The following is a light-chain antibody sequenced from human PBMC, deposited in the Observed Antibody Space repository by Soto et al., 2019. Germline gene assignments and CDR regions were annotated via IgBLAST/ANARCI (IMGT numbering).Light chain of an antibody. CDR3: SSYTTISTYV. Sequence: QSELTQPASVSGSPGQSITISCTGTSSDVGGYNYVSWYQQHPGKAPKLMIYDVRNRPSGVSSRFSGSKSVNTASLTISGLQAEDEADYYCSSYTTISTYVFGTGTKVTVL. J-gene: IGLJ1*01. CDR1: SSDVGGYNY. V-gene: IGLV2-14*01. CDR2: DVR.